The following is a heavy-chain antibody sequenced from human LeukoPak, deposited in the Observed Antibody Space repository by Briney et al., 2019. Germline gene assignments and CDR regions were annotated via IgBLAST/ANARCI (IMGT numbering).Heavy chain of an antibody. CDR1: GFTFSIYA. CDR2: ISGSGGST. Sequence: GGSLRLSCAASGFTFSIYAMSWVRQAPGKGLEWVSAISGSGGSTYYADSVKGRFTISRDNSKNTLYLQMNSLRAEDTAVYYCAKDRDYYGSGSKRFDYWGQGTLVTVSS. J-gene: IGHJ4*02. CDR3: AKDRDYYGSGSKRFDY. V-gene: IGHV3-23*01. D-gene: IGHD3-10*01.